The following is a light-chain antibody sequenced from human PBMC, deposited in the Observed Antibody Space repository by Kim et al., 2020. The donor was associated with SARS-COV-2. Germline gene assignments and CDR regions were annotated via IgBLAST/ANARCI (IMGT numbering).Light chain of an antibody. CDR3: QQSYTTPYT. J-gene: IGKJ2*01. CDR2: VAS. V-gene: IGKV1-39*01. CDR1: HNIDSY. Sequence: DIQMTQFPSSLSASVGDRVTITCRASHNIDSYLNWYQHKPGKAPKFLIFVASNLESGVPSRFSGSGSGTTFTLTISSLQPEDFATYYCQQSYTTPYTFGQGTKLEI.